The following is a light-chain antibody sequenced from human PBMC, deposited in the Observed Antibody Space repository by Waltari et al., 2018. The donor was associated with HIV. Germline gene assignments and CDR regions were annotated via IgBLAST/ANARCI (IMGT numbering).Light chain of an antibody. CDR3: NSRDSSGNHVV. Sequence: SSELTQDPAVSVALGQTVRITCQGDSLSSYYASWYQQKPGQGPVLVIYGKNNRPSGIPDRFSGSSSGNTASLTITGAQAEDEADYYCNSRDSSGNHVVFGGGTKLTVL. V-gene: IGLV3-19*01. J-gene: IGLJ2*01. CDR2: GKN. CDR1: SLSSYY.